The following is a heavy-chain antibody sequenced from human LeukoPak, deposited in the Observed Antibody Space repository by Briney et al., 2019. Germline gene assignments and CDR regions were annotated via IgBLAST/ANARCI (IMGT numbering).Heavy chain of an antibody. D-gene: IGHD1-26*01. J-gene: IGHJ4*02. CDR3: ASSGSYSSPIDY. Sequence: GGSLRLSCAASGFTFSTYAMHWVRQAPGKGLEWVAVISYDGSNKSYADSVKGRFTISRDNTKNALYLQMNSLRAEDTAVYYCASSGSYSSPIDYWGQGTLVTVSS. CDR1: GFTFSTYA. CDR2: ISYDGSNK. V-gene: IGHV3-30-3*01.